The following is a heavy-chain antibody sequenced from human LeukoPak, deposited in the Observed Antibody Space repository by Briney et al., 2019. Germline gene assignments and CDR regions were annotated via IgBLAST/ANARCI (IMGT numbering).Heavy chain of an antibody. CDR3: ARGKANYYDSSEPFFDY. Sequence: GESLKISCKGSGYSFTSYWIGWARQMPGKGLEWMGIIYPGDSDTRYSPSFQGQVTISADKSISTAYLQWSSLKASDTAMYYCARGKANYYDSSEPFFDYWGQGTLVTVSS. J-gene: IGHJ4*02. CDR1: GYSFTSYW. V-gene: IGHV5-51*01. D-gene: IGHD3-22*01. CDR2: IYPGDSDT.